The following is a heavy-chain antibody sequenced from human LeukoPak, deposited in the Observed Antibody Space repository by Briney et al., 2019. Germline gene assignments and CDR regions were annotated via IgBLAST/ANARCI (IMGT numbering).Heavy chain of an antibody. J-gene: IGHJ5*02. CDR2: ISYDGSNK. V-gene: IGHV3-30*04. Sequence: GGSLRLSCATSGFTFSSYAMHWVRQAPGKGLEWVTFISYDGSNKNYADSVKGRFTISRDNFKNTLYLQMNSLRVQDTAVYYXXTDMRGGSSSSPAWGQGTLVTVSS. CDR3: XTDMRGGSSSSPA. CDR1: GFTFSSYA. D-gene: IGHD6-6*01.